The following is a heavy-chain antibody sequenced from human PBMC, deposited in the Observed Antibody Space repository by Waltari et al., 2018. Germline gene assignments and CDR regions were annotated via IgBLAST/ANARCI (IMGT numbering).Heavy chain of an antibody. CDR2: IYHSGST. CDR3: ARPHDGDYASFDY. J-gene: IGHJ4*02. CDR1: GYSISSGYY. D-gene: IGHD4-17*01. V-gene: IGHV4-38-2*01. Sequence: QVQLQESGPGLVKPSETLSLTCAVSGYSISSGYYWGWIRQPPGKGLEWIGSIYHSGSTYYTPSLKSRVTISVDTSKNQFSLKLSSVTAADTAVYYCARPHDGDYASFDYWGQGTLVTVSS.